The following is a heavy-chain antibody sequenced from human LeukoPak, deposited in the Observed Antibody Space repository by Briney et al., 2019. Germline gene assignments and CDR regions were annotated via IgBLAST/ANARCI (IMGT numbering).Heavy chain of an antibody. CDR2: INHSGST. CDR1: GGSFGGYY. V-gene: IGHV4-34*01. Sequence: SETLSLTCAVYGGSFGGYYWSWIRQPPGKGLEWIGEINHSGSTNYNPSLKSRVTISVDTSKNQFSLKLSSVTAADTAVYYCARPALRVVRAWYFDLWGRGTLVTVSS. CDR3: ARPALRVVRAWYFDL. D-gene: IGHD3-22*01. J-gene: IGHJ2*01.